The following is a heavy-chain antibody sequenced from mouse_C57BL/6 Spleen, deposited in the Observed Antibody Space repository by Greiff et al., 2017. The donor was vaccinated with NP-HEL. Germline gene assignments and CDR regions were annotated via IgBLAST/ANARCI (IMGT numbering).Heavy chain of an antibody. Sequence: EVMLVESGGGLVKPGGSLKLSCAASGFTFSSYAMSWVRQTPEKRLEWVATISDGGSYTYYPDNVKGRFTISRDNAKNNLYLQMSHLKSEDTAMYYCARVYSSADWFAYWGQGTLVTVSA. V-gene: IGHV5-4*03. J-gene: IGHJ3*01. CDR2: ISDGGSYT. CDR1: GFTFSSYA. D-gene: IGHD3-2*02. CDR3: ARVYSSADWFAY.